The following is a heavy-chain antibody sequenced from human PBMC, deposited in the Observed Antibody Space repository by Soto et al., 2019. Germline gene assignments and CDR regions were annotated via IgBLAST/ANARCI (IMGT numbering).Heavy chain of an antibody. CDR3: ARRYGSGLGGDWFDP. Sequence: QLQLQESGPGLVKPSETLSLTCTVSGGSISSSSYYWGWIRQPPGKGLEWIGSNYYSGSTYYNPSRKSRVTISGDTSKNKFSLKLSSVTAADTAVYYCARRYGSGLGGDWFDPWGQGTLVTVSS. D-gene: IGHD3-10*01. CDR1: GGSISSSSYY. J-gene: IGHJ5*02. CDR2: NYYSGST. V-gene: IGHV4-39*01.